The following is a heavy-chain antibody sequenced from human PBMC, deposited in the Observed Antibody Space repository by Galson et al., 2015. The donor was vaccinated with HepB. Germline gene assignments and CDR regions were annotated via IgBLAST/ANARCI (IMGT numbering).Heavy chain of an antibody. Sequence: SLRLSCAASGFTFSSYGMHWVRQAPGKGLEWVAVIWYDGSNKYYADSVKGRFTISRDNSKNTLYLQMNSLRAEDTAVYYCARDTSLNIVATTLDYWGQGTLVTVSS. D-gene: IGHD5-12*01. CDR3: ARDTSLNIVATTLDY. V-gene: IGHV3-33*01. CDR2: IWYDGSNK. CDR1: GFTFSSYG. J-gene: IGHJ4*02.